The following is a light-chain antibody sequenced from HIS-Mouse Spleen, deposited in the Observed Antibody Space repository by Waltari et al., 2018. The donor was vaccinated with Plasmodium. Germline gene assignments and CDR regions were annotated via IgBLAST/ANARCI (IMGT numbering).Light chain of an antibody. Sequence: EIVMTQSPATLPVSQGERAPLSSRASQSVSSNLAWYQQKPGQAPRLLIYGASTRATGIPARFSGSGSGTEFTLTISSMQSEDFAVYYCQQYNNWPRGTFGQGTKVEIK. CDR1: QSVSSN. V-gene: IGKV3-15*01. CDR2: GAS. CDR3: QQYNNWPRGT. J-gene: IGKJ1*01.